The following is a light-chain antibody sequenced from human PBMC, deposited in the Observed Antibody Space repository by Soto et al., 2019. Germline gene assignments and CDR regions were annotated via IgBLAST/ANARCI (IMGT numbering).Light chain of an antibody. Sequence: DIQMTQSPSSLSASVGDRVTITCRASQSISSYLNWYQQKPGKAPKILIYAASSLQSGVPSRFSGSGSGTDFTLTISSLQPEDFATYYCPQSYSTLITFGQGTRLEIK. V-gene: IGKV1-39*01. CDR1: QSISSY. CDR2: AAS. J-gene: IGKJ5*01. CDR3: PQSYSTLIT.